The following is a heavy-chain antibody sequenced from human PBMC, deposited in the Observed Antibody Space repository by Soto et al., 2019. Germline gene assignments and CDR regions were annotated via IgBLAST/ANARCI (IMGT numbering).Heavy chain of an antibody. D-gene: IGHD6-19*01. CDR1: GCNFGTFG. CDR3: AKEGRQWLIYYYYGMDG. V-gene: IGHV3-30*18. Sequence: LILSDAASGCNFGTFGRHLVRQDPSQEPEWVAVISYDGSNQNYADSVKGRFTISRDNHKNTLYLQMNSLRVEDTALYYCAKEGRQWLIYYYYGMDGWGQRTTVTVSS. CDR2: ISYDGSNQ. J-gene: IGHJ6*02.